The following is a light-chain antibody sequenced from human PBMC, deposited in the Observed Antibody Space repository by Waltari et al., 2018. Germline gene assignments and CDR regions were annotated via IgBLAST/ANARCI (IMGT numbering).Light chain of an antibody. CDR3: QQYNSYSRT. J-gene: IGKJ1*01. Sequence: DIQMTQSPSTLSASVGDRVTITCRASQSISTWLAWYQQKPGKAPKLVIYKASSLESGVPSRFRGSGSGTEFTLTISSLQPDDFATYYCQQYNSYSRTFGQGTKVEI. CDR2: KAS. CDR1: QSISTW. V-gene: IGKV1-5*03.